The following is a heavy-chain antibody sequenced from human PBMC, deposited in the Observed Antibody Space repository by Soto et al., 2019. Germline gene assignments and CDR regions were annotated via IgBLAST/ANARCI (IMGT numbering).Heavy chain of an antibody. V-gene: IGHV4-30-2*01. CDR3: TRVPPHHY. CDR2: IYHIGNT. J-gene: IGHJ4*02. Sequence: QLQLQESGSGLVKPSQTLSLTCAVSGGSISRGGYSWSWIRQPPGKGLEWIGYIYHIGNTYYNPTLTSRVTKSVDKSKNHSSLTLSSVTAADTAVYYSTRVPPHHYWGAGTLVTVSS. CDR1: GGSISRGGYS.